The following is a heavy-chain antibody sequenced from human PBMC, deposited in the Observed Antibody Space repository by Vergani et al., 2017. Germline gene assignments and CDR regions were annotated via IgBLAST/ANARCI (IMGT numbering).Heavy chain of an antibody. CDR3: ARYSNNYYDSSGYYYVDY. Sequence: QVQLVESGGGVVQPGGSLRLSCAASGFTFSSYGMHWVRQAPGKGLEWVAFIRYDGSNKYYADSVKGRFTISRDNSKNTLYLQMNSLRAEDTAVYYCARYSNNYYDSSGYYYVDYWGQGTLVTVSS. J-gene: IGHJ4*02. CDR2: IRYDGSNK. CDR1: GFTFSSYG. D-gene: IGHD3-22*01. V-gene: IGHV3-30*02.